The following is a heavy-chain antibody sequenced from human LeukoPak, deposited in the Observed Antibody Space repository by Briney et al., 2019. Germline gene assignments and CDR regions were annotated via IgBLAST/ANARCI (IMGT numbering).Heavy chain of an antibody. Sequence: PSETLSLTCAVYGGSFSGYYWSWIRQPPGKGLEWIGEINHSGSTNYNPSLKSRVTISVDTSKNQFSLKLSSVTAADTAVHYCARAAQKYVDYWGQGTLVTVSS. V-gene: IGHV4-34*01. CDR2: INHSGST. CDR1: GGSFSGYY. CDR3: ARAAQKYVDY. J-gene: IGHJ4*02.